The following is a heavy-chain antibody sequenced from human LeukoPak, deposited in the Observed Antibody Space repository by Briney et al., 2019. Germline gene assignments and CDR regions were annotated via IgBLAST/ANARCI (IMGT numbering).Heavy chain of an antibody. CDR3: ARSYSSSWYPTYYFDY. CDR2: IWYDGSNK. J-gene: IGHJ4*02. D-gene: IGHD6-13*01. CDR1: GFTFSSYG. V-gene: IGHV3-33*01. Sequence: PGRSLRLSCAASGFTFSSYGMHWVRQAPGKGLEWVAVIWYDGSNKYYADSVKGRFTISRDNSKNTLYLQMNSLRAEDTAVYYCARSYSSSWYPTYYFDYWGQGTLVTVSS.